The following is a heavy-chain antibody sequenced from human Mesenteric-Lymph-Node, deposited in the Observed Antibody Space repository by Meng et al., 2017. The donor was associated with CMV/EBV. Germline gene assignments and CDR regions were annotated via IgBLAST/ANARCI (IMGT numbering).Heavy chain of an antibody. CDR1: EFTFSDYN. CDR2: ISGSSTTI. D-gene: IGHD1-14*01. J-gene: IGHJ5*02. Sequence: CAASEFTFSDYNMSWIREAPGKGPEWVSYISGSSTTIYYADSVKGRFTISRDNAKKSLYLQMNSLRAEDTAVYYCARAYNVPGWFDPWGQGTLVTVSS. CDR3: ARAYNVPGWFDP. V-gene: IGHV3-11*01.